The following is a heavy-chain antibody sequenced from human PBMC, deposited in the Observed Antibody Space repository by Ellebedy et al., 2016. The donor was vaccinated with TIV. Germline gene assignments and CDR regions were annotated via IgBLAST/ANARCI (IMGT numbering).Heavy chain of an antibody. CDR3: ARDRTDGYFV. Sequence: GSLRLSCSVSGDSISSYYWSWIRQPPGKGLEWIGYIYYTVTTRYNPPLKSRVTISADTSKNQFSLKLSSVTAADTAVYYCARDRTDGYFVWGQGTLVTVSS. J-gene: IGHJ4*02. D-gene: IGHD5-18*01. CDR1: GDSISSYY. CDR2: IYYTVTT. V-gene: IGHV4-59*01.